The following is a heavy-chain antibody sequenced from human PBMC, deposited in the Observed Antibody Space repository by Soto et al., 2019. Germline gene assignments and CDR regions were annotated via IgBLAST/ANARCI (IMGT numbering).Heavy chain of an antibody. D-gene: IGHD5-18*01. Sequence: ASVKVSCEVCGDSLAELSRHWVRQAPGKGLEWMGGFDPEDGETIYAQKFQGRVTMTEDTSTDTAYMELSSLRSEDTAVYYCARDPGYSYGYKWGQGTLVTVSS. CDR3: ARDPGYSYGYK. V-gene: IGHV1-24*01. CDR1: GDSLAELS. CDR2: FDPEDGET. J-gene: IGHJ4*02.